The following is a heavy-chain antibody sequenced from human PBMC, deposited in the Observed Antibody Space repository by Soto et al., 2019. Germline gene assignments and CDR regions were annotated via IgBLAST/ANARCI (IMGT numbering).Heavy chain of an antibody. CDR1: GFTFISYA. Sequence: EVQLLESGGGLVQPGGSLRLSCAASGFTFISYAMNWVRQAPGKGLQWVSAISGGGDATFYADSVKGRFTISRDNSRNTVTLQMNRLGADDTDVYYCARKVPGSTTRQDYWYFDLWGRGTLVTVSS. J-gene: IGHJ2*01. CDR2: ISGGGDAT. V-gene: IGHV3-23*01. D-gene: IGHD3-10*01. CDR3: ARKVPGSTTRQDYWYFDL.